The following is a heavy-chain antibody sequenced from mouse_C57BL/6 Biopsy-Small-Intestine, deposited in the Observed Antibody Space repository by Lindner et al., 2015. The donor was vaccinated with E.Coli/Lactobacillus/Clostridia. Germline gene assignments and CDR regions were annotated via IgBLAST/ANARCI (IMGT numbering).Heavy chain of an antibody. Sequence: SVKVSCKASGFPFTKNHMHWVRQAPAQGLEWMGIITPNGGATNYAQKFQGRVTMTWDMSTSTVYMELSSLTSEDTAVYYCATEKNGGNWFDPWGQGTLIIVSS. D-gene: IGHD4-1*02. V-gene: IGHV1-64*01. J-gene: IGHJ4*01. CDR2: ITPNGGAT. CDR1: GFPFTKNH. CDR3: ATEKNGGNWFDP.